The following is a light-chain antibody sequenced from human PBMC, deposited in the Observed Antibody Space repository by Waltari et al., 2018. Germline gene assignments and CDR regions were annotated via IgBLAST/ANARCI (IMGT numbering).Light chain of an antibody. CDR1: SSDIGRSNY. J-gene: IGLJ2*01. CDR3: SSYTTTSSLLVV. Sequence: QSALTQPASVSGSPVQSITISCTGTSSDIGRSNYVSWYPPHPGKAPKLMIFDVNNRPSGVSNRFSGSKSGNTASLTISGLQAEDEADYYCSSYTTTSSLLVVFGGGTKLTVL. CDR2: DVN. V-gene: IGLV2-14*03.